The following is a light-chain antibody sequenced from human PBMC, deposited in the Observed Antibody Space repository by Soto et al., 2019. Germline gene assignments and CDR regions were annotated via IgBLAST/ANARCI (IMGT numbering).Light chain of an antibody. J-gene: IGKJ5*01. Sequence: EVVLTQSQVTLSLSPWERATLSCRASQSFRGLLAWYQQKPGQAHRLVIYDAYNRATGIPPRFSGSGSGTDFTLTISSLEPEDSAVYYCQQRHMWPITFGQGTRLEI. CDR3: QQRHMWPIT. CDR2: DAY. V-gene: IGKV3-11*01. CDR1: QSFRGL.